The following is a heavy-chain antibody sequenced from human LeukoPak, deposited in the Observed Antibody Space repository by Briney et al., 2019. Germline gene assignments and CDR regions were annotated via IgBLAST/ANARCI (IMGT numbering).Heavy chain of an antibody. V-gene: IGHV1-69*05. CDR1: GGTFSSYA. CDR3: AGGITGTHLWPNSYYMDA. D-gene: IGHD1-7*01. Sequence: SVKVSCKASGGTFSSYAISWVRQAPGQGLEWMGGIIPIFGTANYAQKFQGRVTITTDESTSTAYMELSSLRSEDTAVYYCAGGITGTHLWPNSYYMDAWGKGTTVTVSS. CDR2: IIPIFGTA. J-gene: IGHJ6*03.